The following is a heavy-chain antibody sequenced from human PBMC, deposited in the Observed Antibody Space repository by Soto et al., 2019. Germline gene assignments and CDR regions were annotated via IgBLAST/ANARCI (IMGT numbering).Heavy chain of an antibody. D-gene: IGHD2-15*01. CDR3: AREVPWSFDY. V-gene: IGHV4-30-4*01. CDR2: IYYSRST. Sequence: QVQLQESGPGLVKPSQTLSLTCTVSGGSISSGDYYWSWIRQPPGKGLEWIGYIYYSRSTYYNPALKSRVNISVDTSKHQFSLKLSSVTAADTAVSYCAREVPWSFDYWGQGTLVTVSS. CDR1: GGSISSGDYY. J-gene: IGHJ4*02.